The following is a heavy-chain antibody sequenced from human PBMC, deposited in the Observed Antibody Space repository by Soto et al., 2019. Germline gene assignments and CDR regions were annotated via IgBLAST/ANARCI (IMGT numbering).Heavy chain of an antibody. V-gene: IGHV1-24*01. CDR1: GYTLTELS. J-gene: IGHJ6*02. CDR3: ATDLEVAGNPAYYYYGMDV. D-gene: IGHD6-19*01. CDR2: FDPEDGET. Sequence: GASVKVSCKVSGYTLTELSMHWVRQAPGKGLEWMGGFDPEDGETIYAQKFQGRVTMTEDTSTDTAYMELSSLRSEDTAVYYCATDLEVAGNPAYYYYGMDVWGQGTTVTVSS.